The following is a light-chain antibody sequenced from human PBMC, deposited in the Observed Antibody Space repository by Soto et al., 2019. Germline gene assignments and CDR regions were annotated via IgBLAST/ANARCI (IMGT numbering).Light chain of an antibody. V-gene: IGKV3-20*01. Sequence: DIALTQSPGPLSLSPGETATLSCKSSQRITSSFLTWYQQRPGQAPRLLIYGASNRATGIPDRFSGGGSGTDFTLTISRLEPEDFSVLYCQHHGSSLTWTFGQGTKVDIK. CDR3: QHHGSSLTWT. CDR1: QRITSSF. J-gene: IGKJ1*01. CDR2: GAS.